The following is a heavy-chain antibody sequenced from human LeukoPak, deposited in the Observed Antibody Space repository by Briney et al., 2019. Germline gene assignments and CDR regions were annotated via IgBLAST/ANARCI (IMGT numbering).Heavy chain of an antibody. CDR3: ARDPTIFGVAGTNWFDP. Sequence: ASVKVSCKASGYTFTSYGISWVRQAPGQGLERMGWISGYNGNTNYAQKFQGRVTMTTDTSTSTAYMELRSLRSDDTAVYYCARDPTIFGVAGTNWFDPWGQGTLVTVSS. CDR1: GYTFTSYG. D-gene: IGHD3-3*01. V-gene: IGHV1-18*01. CDR2: ISGYNGNT. J-gene: IGHJ5*02.